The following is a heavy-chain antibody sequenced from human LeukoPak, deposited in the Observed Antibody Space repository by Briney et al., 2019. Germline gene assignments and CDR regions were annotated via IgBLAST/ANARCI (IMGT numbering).Heavy chain of an antibody. CDR3: ARIYSSSLIDY. V-gene: IGHV4-34*01. Sequence: PXETLSLTCAVYGGSFSGYYWSWIRQPPGKGLEWIGEINHSGSTNYNPSLKSRVTISVDTSKNQFSLKLSSVTAADTAVYYCARIYSSSLIDYWGQGTLVTVSS. CDR2: INHSGST. CDR1: GGSFSGYY. D-gene: IGHD6-6*01. J-gene: IGHJ4*02.